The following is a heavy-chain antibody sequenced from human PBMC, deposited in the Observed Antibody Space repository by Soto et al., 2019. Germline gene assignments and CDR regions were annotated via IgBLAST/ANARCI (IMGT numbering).Heavy chain of an antibody. CDR1: GFTFRNYW. CDR3: ASPVAAAGTHLYFYGLDA. D-gene: IGHD6-25*01. V-gene: IGHV3-74*01. Sequence: VQLVESGGGLVQPGGSLRLSCAASGFTFRNYWMHWVRQVPGKGLVWVSRIDSDGSSTNYADSVKGRFTISXDXAXXXXXXXXXXXXXXXTGVYYCASPVAAAGTHLYFYGLDAWGQGTTVTVSS. J-gene: IGHJ6*01. CDR2: IDSDGSST.